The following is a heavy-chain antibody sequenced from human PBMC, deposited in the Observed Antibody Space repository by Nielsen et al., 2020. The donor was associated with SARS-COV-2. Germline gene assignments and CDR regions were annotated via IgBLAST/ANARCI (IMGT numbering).Heavy chain of an antibody. D-gene: IGHD5-18*01. CDR2: IWYDGSNK. CDR1: GFTFSSYG. Sequence: GESLKISCAASGFTFSSYGMHWVRQAPGKGLEWVAVIWYDGSNKYYAASVKGRFTISRDNSKNTLYLQMNGLRAEDTAVYYCARGGGYSYGAIDYWGQGTLVTVSS. V-gene: IGHV3-33*01. CDR3: ARGGGYSYGAIDY. J-gene: IGHJ4*02.